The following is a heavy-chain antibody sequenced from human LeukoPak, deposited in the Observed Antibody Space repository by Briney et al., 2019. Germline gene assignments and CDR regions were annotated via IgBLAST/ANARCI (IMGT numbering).Heavy chain of an antibody. D-gene: IGHD6-19*01. CDR3: AKEGQWLNWWFDP. V-gene: IGHV3-30*02. CDR1: GFTFSNYG. J-gene: IGHJ5*02. Sequence: GGSLRLSCAASGFTFSNYGMHWVRQAPGKGLEWVTFIRYDGSNKYYADSVKGRFTISRDNSKNTLYLQMNSLRAEDTAVYYCAKEGQWLNWWFDPWGQGTLVTVSS. CDR2: IRYDGSNK.